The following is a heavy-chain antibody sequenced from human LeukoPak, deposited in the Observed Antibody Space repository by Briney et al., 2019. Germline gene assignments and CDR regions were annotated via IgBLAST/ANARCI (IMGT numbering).Heavy chain of an antibody. D-gene: IGHD6-19*01. Sequence: GGSLRLSCAGSGFNFSSYSMSWVRQAPWKGLEFVSSISSSSSFIYYADSVKGRFTISRDNSKNTLYLQMNSLRAEDTAVYYCAKAGGQWLDKYYYYYYYMDVWGKGTTVTVSS. CDR1: GFNFSSYS. J-gene: IGHJ6*03. CDR3: AKAGGQWLDKYYYYYYYMDV. V-gene: IGHV3-21*04. CDR2: ISSSSSFI.